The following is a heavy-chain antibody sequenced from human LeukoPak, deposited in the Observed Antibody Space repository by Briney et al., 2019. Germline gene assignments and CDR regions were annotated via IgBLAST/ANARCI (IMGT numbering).Heavy chain of an antibody. V-gene: IGHV1-69*05. D-gene: IGHD6-19*01. J-gene: IGHJ6*02. CDR3: ARVEGVAGTYYYYYGMDV. CDR2: IIPIFGTA. CDR1: GGTFSSYA. Sequence: SVKVSCKASGGTFSSYAISWVRQAPGQGLEWMGGIIPIFGTANYAQKLQGRVTMTTDTSTSTAYMELRSLRSDDTAVYYCARVEGVAGTYYYYYGMDVWGQGTTVTVSS.